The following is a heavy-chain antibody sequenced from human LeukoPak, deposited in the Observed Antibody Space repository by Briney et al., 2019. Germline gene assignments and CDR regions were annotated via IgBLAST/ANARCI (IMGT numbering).Heavy chain of an antibody. V-gene: IGHV1-46*01. D-gene: IGHD5-24*01. CDR3: ARERGRDGYDY. J-gene: IGHJ4*02. CDR2: INPSGGST. CDR1: GYTFASYY. Sequence: ASVKVSCKASGYTFASYYMHWVRQAPGQGLEWMGIINPSGGSTSYAQKFQGRVTMTRDTSTSTVCMELSSLRSEDTAVYYCARERGRDGYDYWGQGTLVTVSS.